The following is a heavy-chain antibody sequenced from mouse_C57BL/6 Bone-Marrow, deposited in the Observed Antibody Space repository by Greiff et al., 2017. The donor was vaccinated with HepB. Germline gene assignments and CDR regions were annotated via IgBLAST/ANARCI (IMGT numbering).Heavy chain of an antibody. CDR3: ARSGDYLY. CDR1: GYTFTDYY. V-gene: IGHV1-26*01. J-gene: IGHJ2*01. D-gene: IGHD1-1*01. Sequence: EVQLQQSGPELVKPGASVKISCKASGYTFTDYYMNWVKQSHGKSLEWIGDINPNNGGTSYNQKFKGKATLTVDKSSSTAYMELRSLTSEDSAVYYCARSGDYLYWGQGTTLTVSS. CDR2: INPNNGGT.